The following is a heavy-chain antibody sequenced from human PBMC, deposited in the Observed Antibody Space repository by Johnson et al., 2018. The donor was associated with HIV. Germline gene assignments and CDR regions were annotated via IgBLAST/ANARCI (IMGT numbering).Heavy chain of an antibody. D-gene: IGHD3-22*01. Sequence: QMQLVESGGGVVQPGRSLRLSCAASGFTFSSYAMHWVRQAPGKGLEWVAVISYDGSNKYYADSVKGRFTISRDNSKNKLYLQMNSLRAEDTAVYYCARELRYYYDSSGYYRGDAFDIWGQGTMVTVSS. CDR3: ARELRYYYDSSGYYRGDAFDI. J-gene: IGHJ3*02. CDR2: ISYDGSNK. V-gene: IGHV3-30-3*01. CDR1: GFTFSSYA.